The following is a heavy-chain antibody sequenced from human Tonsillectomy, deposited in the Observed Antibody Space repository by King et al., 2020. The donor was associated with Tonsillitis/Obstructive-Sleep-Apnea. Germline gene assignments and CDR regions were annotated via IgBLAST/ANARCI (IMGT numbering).Heavy chain of an antibody. CDR1: GFTFSNAW. Sequence: VQLVESGGGLVKPGGSLRLSCAASGFTFSNAWMSWVRQAPGKGLEWVGRIKSKTDGGITDYAAPVTGRFTISRDDSKNTVYLQMNSLKTADTAVYYCTTRGGVFDYWGQGTLVTVSS. CDR2: IKSKTDGGIT. V-gene: IGHV3-15*01. D-gene: IGHD3-10*01. J-gene: IGHJ4*02. CDR3: TTRGGVFDY.